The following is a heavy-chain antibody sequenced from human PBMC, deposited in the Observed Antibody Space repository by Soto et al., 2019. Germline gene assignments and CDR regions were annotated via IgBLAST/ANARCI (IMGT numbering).Heavy chain of an antibody. D-gene: IGHD3-22*01. CDR2: IIPIFGTA. Sequence: GGSVKGSFKASGGTFSRYAISRVRQGPGQGLEWMGGIIPIFGTANYAQKSQGRVTITADESTSTAYMELSSLRSEDTAVYYCARVLYYYDSSGYPFAFDIWGQGTMVTVS. CDR1: GGTFSRYA. V-gene: IGHV1-69*13. CDR3: ARVLYYYDSSGYPFAFDI. J-gene: IGHJ3*02.